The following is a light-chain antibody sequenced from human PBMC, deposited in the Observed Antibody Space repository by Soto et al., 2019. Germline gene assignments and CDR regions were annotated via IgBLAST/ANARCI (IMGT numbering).Light chain of an antibody. CDR3: QQYGRSPLLYT. J-gene: IGKJ2*01. CDR1: QSISSY. V-gene: IGKV1-39*01. Sequence: DIQMTQSPSSLSASVGDRVTITCRASQSISSYLNWYQQKPGKAPKLLIYAASSLQSGVPSRFSGSGSGTDFTLTISSLQPEDFAVYYCQQYGRSPLLYTFGQGTKL. CDR2: AAS.